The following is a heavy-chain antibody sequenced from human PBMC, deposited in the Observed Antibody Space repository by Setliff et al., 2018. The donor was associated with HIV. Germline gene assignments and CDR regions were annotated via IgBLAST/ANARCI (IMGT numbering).Heavy chain of an antibody. CDR2: ISSSSRSK. J-gene: IGHJ6*03. CDR3: ARVQYYDSKGGYYVDV. V-gene: IGHV3-21*04. Sequence: PGGSLRLSCAASGFTFSNYAMSWVRQAPGKGLGWVSSISSSSRSKYYADSVKGRFTISRDNAKNSLYLQMNTLRAEDTAVYYCARVQYYDSKGGYYVDVWGKGTTVTVSS. CDR1: GFTFSNYA. D-gene: IGHD3-22*01.